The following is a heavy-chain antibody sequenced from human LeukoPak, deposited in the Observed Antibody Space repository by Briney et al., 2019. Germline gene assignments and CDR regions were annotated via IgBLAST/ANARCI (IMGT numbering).Heavy chain of an antibody. D-gene: IGHD4-17*01. CDR2: IRYDGSNK. CDR1: GFTFSSYG. Sequence: GGSLRLSCAASGFTFSSYGMHWVRQAPGKGLEGVAFIRYDGSNKYYAYSVKGRFTISRDNSKNTLYLQMNSLRAEDTAVYYCAKDPMTTVTPYLDYWGQGTLVTVSS. CDR3: AKDPMTTVTPYLDY. J-gene: IGHJ4*02. V-gene: IGHV3-30*02.